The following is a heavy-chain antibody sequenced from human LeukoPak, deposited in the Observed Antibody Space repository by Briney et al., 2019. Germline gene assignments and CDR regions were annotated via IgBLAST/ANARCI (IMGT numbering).Heavy chain of an antibody. CDR2: INDGNGNT. CDR1: GYTFTSYA. V-gene: IGHV1-3*01. CDR3: ARGLVAYCSSTSCYGIDP. Sequence: ASVKVSCTASGYTFTSYAMHWVRQAPGQRLEWMGWINDGNGNTKYSQNLKGRVTITRDTSASTAYMELSSLRSEDTAVYYCARGLVAYCSSTSCYGIDPWGQGTLVTVSS. D-gene: IGHD2-2*01. J-gene: IGHJ5*02.